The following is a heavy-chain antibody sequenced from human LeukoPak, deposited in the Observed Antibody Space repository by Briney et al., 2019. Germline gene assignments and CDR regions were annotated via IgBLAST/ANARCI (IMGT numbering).Heavy chain of an antibody. CDR2: ISASGTLT. Sequence: GGSLRLSCVGSGFSFSTYEMNWVRQAPGKGLEWIAYISASGTLTHYGDSMEGRFTISRDNAKNSLYLQMNSLRAEDTAVYYCASSGDQLLINYYYYYYMDVWGKGTTVTISS. CDR3: ASSGDQLLINYYYYYYMDV. CDR1: GFSFSTYE. D-gene: IGHD2-2*01. J-gene: IGHJ6*03. V-gene: IGHV3-48*03.